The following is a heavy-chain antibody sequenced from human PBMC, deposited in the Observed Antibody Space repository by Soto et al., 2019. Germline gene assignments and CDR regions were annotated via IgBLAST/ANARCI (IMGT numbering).Heavy chain of an antibody. D-gene: IGHD2-15*01. J-gene: IGHJ5*02. V-gene: IGHV4-31*03. CDR1: GGSISSGGYY. Sequence: SETLSLTCTVSGGSISSGGYYWSWIRQHPGKGLEWIGYIYYSGSTYYNPSLKSRVTISVDTSKNQFSLKLSSVTAADTAVYYCARGSPIPNCSGCSCCPCYYVHCGHATRATDP. CDR2: IYYSGST. CDR3: ARGSPIPNCSGCSCCPCYYVHCGHATRATDP.